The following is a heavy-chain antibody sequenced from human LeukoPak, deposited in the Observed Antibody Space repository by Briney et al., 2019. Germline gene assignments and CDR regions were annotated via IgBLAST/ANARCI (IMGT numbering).Heavy chain of an antibody. CDR2: INWNGGST. Sequence: PGGSLRLSCAASGFTVSHNYMSWVRQAPGKGLEWVSGINWNGGSTGYADSVKGRFTISRDNAKNSLYLQMNILRAEDTALYYCARGSYDSSGYYYLPPDYWGQGTLVTVSS. CDR3: ARGSYDSSGYYYLPPDY. J-gene: IGHJ4*02. D-gene: IGHD3-22*01. CDR1: GFTVSHNY. V-gene: IGHV3-20*04.